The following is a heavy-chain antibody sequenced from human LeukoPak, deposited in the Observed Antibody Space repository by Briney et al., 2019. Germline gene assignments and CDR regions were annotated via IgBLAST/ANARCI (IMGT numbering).Heavy chain of an antibody. J-gene: IGHJ4*02. D-gene: IGHD3-22*01. CDR3: AKDLYYDSSGYWSSFDY. CDR2: ISGSGGST. Sequence: GGSLRLSCAASGFTFSSYAMSWVRQAPGKGLEWVSAISGSGGSTYYADSMKGRFTISRDNSKNTLYLQMNSLRAEDTAVYYCAKDLYYDSSGYWSSFDYWGQGTLVTVSS. CDR1: GFTFSSYA. V-gene: IGHV3-23*01.